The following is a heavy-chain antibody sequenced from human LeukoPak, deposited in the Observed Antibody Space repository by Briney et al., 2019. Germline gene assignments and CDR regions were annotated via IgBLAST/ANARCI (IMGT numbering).Heavy chain of an antibody. CDR1: GYSFTSYW. Sequence: GESLKISCKGSGYSFTSYWISWVRQMPGKGLEWMGRIDPSDSYTNYSPSFQGHVTISADKSISTAYPQWSSLKASDTAMYYCASLLDSSGWANDAFDIWGKATMVTVSS. J-gene: IGHJ3*02. CDR2: IDPSDSYT. CDR3: ASLLDSSGWANDAFDI. V-gene: IGHV5-10-1*01. D-gene: IGHD6-19*01.